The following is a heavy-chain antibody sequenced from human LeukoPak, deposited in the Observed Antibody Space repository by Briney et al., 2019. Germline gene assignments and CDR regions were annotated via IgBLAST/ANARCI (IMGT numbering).Heavy chain of an antibody. CDR2: I. D-gene: IGHD6-19*01. CDR1: GFTFTSYA. CDR3: AKDRDSRDWYKDAFDI. Sequence: GGSLRLSCAASGFTFTSYAMSWVCQAPGKGLEWVSAIKGRFTISRDNSKNTLYLQMSSLRAEDTAIYYCAKDRDSRDWYKDAFDIWGQGTMVTVSS. V-gene: IGHV3-23*01. J-gene: IGHJ3*02.